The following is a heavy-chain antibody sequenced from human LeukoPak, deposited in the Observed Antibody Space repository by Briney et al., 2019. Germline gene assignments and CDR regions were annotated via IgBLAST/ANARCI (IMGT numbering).Heavy chain of an antibody. CDR3: AKDRGAAADFDY. CDR1: GFTFSSYA. J-gene: IGHJ4*02. V-gene: IGHV3-23*01. D-gene: IGHD6-13*01. Sequence: GGSLRLSCAASGFTFSSYAMSWVRQAPGKGLEWVSGIRSSGEITSYADSVKGRFTISRDNSKNTLFLQMNSLRAEDTAVYYCAKDRGAAADFDYWGQGTLVTVSS. CDR2: IRSSGEIT.